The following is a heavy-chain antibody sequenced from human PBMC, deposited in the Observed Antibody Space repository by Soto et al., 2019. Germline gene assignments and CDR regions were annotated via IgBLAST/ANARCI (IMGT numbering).Heavy chain of an antibody. CDR1: GFTFSSDG. CDR3: ARDSSVVVIGPFDY. D-gene: IGHD3-22*01. CDR2: KWYDGSNK. Sequence: QVQLVESGGGVVQPWRSLILSCAASGFTFSSDGMHWVRQALVKGLEWVAVKWYDGSNKYYADAVKGRFTISRDNSKNTLYRQMNSLRAEDTDVYYCARDSSVVVIGPFDYWGQGTLVTVSS. V-gene: IGHV3-33*01. J-gene: IGHJ4*02.